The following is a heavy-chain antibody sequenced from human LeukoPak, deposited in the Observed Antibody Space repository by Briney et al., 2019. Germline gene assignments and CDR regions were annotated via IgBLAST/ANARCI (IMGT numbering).Heavy chain of an antibody. CDR2: LDPEDGET. CDR1: GITLSESS. Sequence: ASVKVSCKVSGITLSESSMHWVRQARGQGLEWMGGLDPEDGETIYAQKFQGRVTMTEDRSTDTAYMELSSLRSEDTAVYYCATEGRGGDGMDVWGQGTTATVSS. CDR3: ATEGRGGDGMDV. D-gene: IGHD2-21*01. J-gene: IGHJ6*02. V-gene: IGHV1-24*01.